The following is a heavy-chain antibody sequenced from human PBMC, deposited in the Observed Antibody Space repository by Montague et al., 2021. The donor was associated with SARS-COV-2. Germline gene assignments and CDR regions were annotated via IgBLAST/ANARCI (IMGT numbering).Heavy chain of an antibody. J-gene: IGHJ3*02. Sequence: PALVKPTQTLTLTCTLPGFSLSTSGMRASWIRQPPGKALEWLARXDWDDDKFYSTSLKTRLTISKDTSKNQVVLTMTNMDPVDTATYYCARSYYDILTNYYDAFDIWGQGTMVTVSS. CDR2: XDWDDDK. CDR1: GFSLSTSGMR. V-gene: IGHV2-70*04. CDR3: ARSYYDILTNYYDAFDI. D-gene: IGHD3-9*01.